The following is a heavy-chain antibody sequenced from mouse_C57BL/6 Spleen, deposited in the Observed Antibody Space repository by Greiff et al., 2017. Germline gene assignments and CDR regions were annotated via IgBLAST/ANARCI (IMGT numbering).Heavy chain of an antibody. Sequence: QVQLQQSGAELARPGASVKMSCKASGYTFTSYTMPWVKQRPGQGLEWIGYINPSSGYTKYNQKFKDKATLTSDKSSSTAYIQLSSLTSEDSAVYYCARPNWDWFAYWGQGTLVTVSA. CDR1: GYTFTSYT. CDR3: ARPNWDWFAY. D-gene: IGHD4-1*02. CDR2: INPSSGYT. V-gene: IGHV1-4*01. J-gene: IGHJ3*01.